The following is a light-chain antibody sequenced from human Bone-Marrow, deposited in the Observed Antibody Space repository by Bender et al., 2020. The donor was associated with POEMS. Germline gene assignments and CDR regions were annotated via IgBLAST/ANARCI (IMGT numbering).Light chain of an antibody. CDR2: DDN. J-gene: IGLJ2*01. Sequence: SYVLTQPPSMSVAPGQTARITCGGDSIGTKSVHWYQRKPGQAPVLVIYDDNDRPSGIPDRFSGSDSGNMATLTVSRVEAGDEADYYCQVWDSDSDHPVFGGGTKLTVL. CDR1: SIGTKS. CDR3: QVWDSDSDHPV. V-gene: IGLV3-21*02.